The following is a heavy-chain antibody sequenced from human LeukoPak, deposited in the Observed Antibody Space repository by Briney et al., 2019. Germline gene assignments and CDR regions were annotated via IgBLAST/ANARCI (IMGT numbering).Heavy chain of an antibody. D-gene: IGHD3-10*01. CDR2: IYYSGST. Sequence: SETLSRTCTVSGGSISSYYWSWLRQPPGKGLEWLGYIYYSGSTNYNPSLKSRVTISVDTSKNQFSLKLSSVTAADTAVYYCATTRMVRGVIGTWFDPWGQGTLVTVSS. CDR1: GGSISSYY. V-gene: IGHV4-59*01. CDR3: ATTRMVRGVIGTWFDP. J-gene: IGHJ5*02.